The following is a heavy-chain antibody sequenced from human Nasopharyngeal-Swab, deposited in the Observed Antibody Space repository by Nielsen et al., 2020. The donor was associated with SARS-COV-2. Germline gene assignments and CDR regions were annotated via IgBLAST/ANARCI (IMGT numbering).Heavy chain of an antibody. V-gene: IGHV3-15*01. Sequence: GGSLRLSCAASGFTFSNAWMSWVRQAPGKGLEWVGRIKSKTDGGTTDYAAPVKGRFTISRDDSKNTLYLQMNSLKTEDTAVYYCAWPGGSGDLGYWGQGTLVTVSS. J-gene: IGHJ4*02. CDR3: AWPGGSGDLGY. CDR2: IKSKTDGGTT. CDR1: GFTFSNAW. D-gene: IGHD3-10*01.